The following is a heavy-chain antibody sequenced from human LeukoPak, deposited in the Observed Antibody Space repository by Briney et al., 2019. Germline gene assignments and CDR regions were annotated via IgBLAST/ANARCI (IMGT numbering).Heavy chain of an antibody. Sequence: GASVKVSCKASGYTFTGYYMHWVRQAPGQGLEWMGWINPNSGDTNYAQKFQGRVTMTRDTSISTAYMELSRLRSGDTAVYYCATEGGRDSSGYYPFVYWGQGTLVTVSS. CDR1: GYTFTGYY. D-gene: IGHD3-22*01. CDR3: ATEGGRDSSGYYPFVY. J-gene: IGHJ4*02. V-gene: IGHV1-2*02. CDR2: INPNSGDT.